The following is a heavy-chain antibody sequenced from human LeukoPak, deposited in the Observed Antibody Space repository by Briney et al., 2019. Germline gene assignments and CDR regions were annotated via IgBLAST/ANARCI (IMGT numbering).Heavy chain of an antibody. CDR1: GFTFSRYG. D-gene: IGHD4-17*01. CDR2: ISSGGGGT. Sequence: GGSLRLSCAASGFTFSRYGTSWVRQAPGKGLEWVSAISSGGGGTYYADSVKGRFTISRDNSKNTLYLQMNSLRAEDTAVYYCAKGEDYGDYYFDYWGQGTLVTVSS. CDR3: AKGEDYGDYYFDY. J-gene: IGHJ4*02. V-gene: IGHV3-23*01.